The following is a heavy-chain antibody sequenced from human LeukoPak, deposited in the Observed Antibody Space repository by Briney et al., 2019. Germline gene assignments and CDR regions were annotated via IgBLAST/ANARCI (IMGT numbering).Heavy chain of an antibody. CDR1: GGSISRGGYS. J-gene: IGHJ4*02. CDR2: IYHSGST. D-gene: IGHD5-18*01. CDR3: ARGGIQLWSLGGAFDY. Sequence: PSETLSLTCAVSGGSISRGGYSCSWILQPPGNGLEWIGYIYHSGSTYYNPSLKSRVTISVDRSKNQFSLKLSSVTAADTAVYYYARGGIQLWSLGGAFDYWGQGTLVTVSS. V-gene: IGHV4-30-2*01.